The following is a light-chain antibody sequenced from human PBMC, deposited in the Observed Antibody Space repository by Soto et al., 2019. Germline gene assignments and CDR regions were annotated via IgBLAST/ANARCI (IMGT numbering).Light chain of an antibody. CDR1: QRVNTK. CDR3: QQSYNTPPT. J-gene: IGKJ2*01. Sequence: DIQMTQSPSSLSASVGDRVTITCRPSQRVNTKLNWYQQKPGKAPKLLIYGVFNLQSGVPSRFSGGGSGTDFTLTISSLQPEDFAIYYCQQSYNTPPTFGQGTKVEMK. CDR2: GVF. V-gene: IGKV1-39*01.